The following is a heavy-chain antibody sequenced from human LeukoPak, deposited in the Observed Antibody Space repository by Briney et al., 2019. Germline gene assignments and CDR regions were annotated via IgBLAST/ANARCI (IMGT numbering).Heavy chain of an antibody. CDR3: ASPRITMVRGVKNYMDV. CDR2: IYHSGST. Sequence: SETLSLTCTVSGYSISSGYYWGWIRQPPGKGLEWIGSIYHSGSTYYNPSLNSRVTISVDTSKNQFSLKLSSVTAADPAVYYCASPRITMVRGVKNYMDVWGKGTTVTVSS. J-gene: IGHJ6*03. D-gene: IGHD3-10*01. CDR1: GYSISSGYY. V-gene: IGHV4-38-2*02.